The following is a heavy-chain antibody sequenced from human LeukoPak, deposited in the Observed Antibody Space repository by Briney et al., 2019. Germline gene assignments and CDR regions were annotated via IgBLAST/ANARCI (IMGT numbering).Heavy chain of an antibody. J-gene: IGHJ4*02. V-gene: IGHV3-74*01. CDR3: TRGPPDGSGNYYPGDF. Sequence: PGESLRLSCVVSGFTFSSHWMHWVRQAPGKGLVWVSRISSDGTNTNYADSVKGRFTISRDNAKNTLYLQMNSLRVEDTAVYYCTRGPPDGSGNYYPGDFWGQGTLVTVSS. CDR2: ISSDGTNT. D-gene: IGHD3-10*01. CDR1: GFTFSSHW.